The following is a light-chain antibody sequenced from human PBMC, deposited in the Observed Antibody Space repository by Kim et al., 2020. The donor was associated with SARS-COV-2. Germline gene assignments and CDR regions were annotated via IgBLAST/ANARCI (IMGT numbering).Light chain of an antibody. CDR3: QQLNSYPNT. CDR1: QGISSY. Sequence: ESIGDGATITCRASQGISSYLAWYQQKPGKGPKLLIYAASSLQSGVPSRFSGSGAGTEFTLTISSLQPEDFATYYCQQLNSYPNTYGGGTKVDIK. CDR2: AAS. J-gene: IGKJ4*01. V-gene: IGKV1-9*01.